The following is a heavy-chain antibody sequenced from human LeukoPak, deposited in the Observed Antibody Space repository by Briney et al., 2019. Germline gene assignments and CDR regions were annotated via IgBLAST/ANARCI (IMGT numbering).Heavy chain of an antibody. V-gene: IGHV4-34*01. CDR1: GGSFSGYY. Sequence: SETLSLTCAVYGGSFSGYYWSWIRQPPGKGLEWIGEINHSGGTNYNPSLKSRVTISVDTSKNQFSLKLSSVTAADTAVYYCARDLSGNWFDPWGQGTLVTVSS. CDR3: ARDLSGNWFDP. J-gene: IGHJ5*02. CDR2: INHSGGT.